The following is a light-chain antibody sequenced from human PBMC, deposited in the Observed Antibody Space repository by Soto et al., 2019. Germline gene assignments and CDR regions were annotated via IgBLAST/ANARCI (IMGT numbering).Light chain of an antibody. J-gene: IGLJ2*01. CDR1: SSNIGAVFD. Sequence: QSVLTQPPSVSGAPGQRVTISCTGSSSNIGAVFDVHWYQQVPGTAPKLLIYENTKRPSGVPDRFSGSKSGTSASLAITGLQAEDEADYYCQSYDSGLSGWLFGGGTNLTVL. V-gene: IGLV1-40*01. CDR2: ENT. CDR3: QSYDSGLSGWL.